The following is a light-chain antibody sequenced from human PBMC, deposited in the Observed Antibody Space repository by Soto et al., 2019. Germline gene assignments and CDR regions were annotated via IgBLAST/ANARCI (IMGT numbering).Light chain of an antibody. CDR3: QQYNLFSYT. CDR1: QSISNW. CDR2: DAS. J-gene: IGKJ2*01. V-gene: IGKV1-5*01. Sequence: DIQMIQSPSTLSASVGDRVTITCRASQSISNWLAWYQQKPGKAPKLLIYDASHLESGVPSRFSGSGSGTEFTLTIRSLPPDDFATYYCQQYNLFSYTFGQGTKLEIK.